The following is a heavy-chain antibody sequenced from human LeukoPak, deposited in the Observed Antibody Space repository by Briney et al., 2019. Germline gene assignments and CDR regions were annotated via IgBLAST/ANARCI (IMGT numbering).Heavy chain of an antibody. Sequence: SQTLSLTCTVSGGSISSGGYYWSWIRQPPGKGLEWIGYIYYSGSTNYNPSLKSRVTISVDTSKNQFSLKLSSVTAADTAVYYCARDFFRGVQGKYYYYGMDVWGQGTTVTVSS. CDR3: ARDFFRGVQGKYYYYGMDV. J-gene: IGHJ6*02. D-gene: IGHD3-10*01. V-gene: IGHV4-61*08. CDR1: GGSISSGGYY. CDR2: IYYSGST.